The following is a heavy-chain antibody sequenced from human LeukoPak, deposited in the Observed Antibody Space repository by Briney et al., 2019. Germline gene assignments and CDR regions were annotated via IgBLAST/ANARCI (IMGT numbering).Heavy chain of an antibody. V-gene: IGHV1-8*01. J-gene: IGHJ6*02. CDR3: ARGAVIPATMGYYGMDV. CDR1: GYTFTNYD. CDR2: MNPNNVYT. Sequence: ASVKVSCKASGYTFTNYDINWVRQATGQGLEWMGWMNPNNVYTGYAQKFQGRLTMTRNTSISTAYMELSSLRSEDTAVYYCARGAVIPATMGYYGMDVWGQGTTVSVSS. D-gene: IGHD2-2*01.